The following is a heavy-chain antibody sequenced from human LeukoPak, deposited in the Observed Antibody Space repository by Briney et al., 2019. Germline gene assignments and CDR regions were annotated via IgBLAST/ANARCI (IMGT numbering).Heavy chain of an antibody. J-gene: IGHJ4*02. CDR2: ISSSSSYI. Sequence: GGSLRLSCAASGFTFSSYWMSWVRQAPGKGLEWVSSISSSSSYIYYADSVKGRFTISRDNAKNSLYLQMNSLRAEDTAVYYRAREAPQWLAFHPNDYWGQGTLVTVSS. V-gene: IGHV3-21*01. CDR1: GFTFSSYW. CDR3: AREAPQWLAFHPNDY. D-gene: IGHD6-19*01.